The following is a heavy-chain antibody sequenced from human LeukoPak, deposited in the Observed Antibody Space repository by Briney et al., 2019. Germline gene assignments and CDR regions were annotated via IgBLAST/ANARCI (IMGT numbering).Heavy chain of an antibody. D-gene: IGHD2-2*01. Sequence: PSETLSLTCAVSGGSISSYYWSWVRHSPGGGLEYIGHIYYNGRTDYNPSLRSRVTISVDTSRNQFSLKLNSVTAADTAVYFCAGWYCSRGTCYYLDYWGQGTLVTVSS. V-gene: IGHV4-59*01. CDR1: GGSISSYY. CDR2: IYYNGRT. CDR3: AGWYCSRGTCYYLDY. J-gene: IGHJ4*02.